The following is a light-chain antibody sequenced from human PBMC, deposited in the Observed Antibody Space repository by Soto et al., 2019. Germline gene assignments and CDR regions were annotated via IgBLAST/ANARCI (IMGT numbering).Light chain of an antibody. CDR2: AAS. CDR1: QSISSY. J-gene: IGKJ1*01. V-gene: IGKV1-39*01. CDR3: QQSYTTPRT. Sequence: DIEMTQSPSSLSASVGDRVTITCWASQSISSYLNWYQQKPGNAPNLLIYAASTLQSGVPSRFSAYGSETDFTLTISNLQAEDFATYYCQQSYTTPRTFGQGTKVEVK.